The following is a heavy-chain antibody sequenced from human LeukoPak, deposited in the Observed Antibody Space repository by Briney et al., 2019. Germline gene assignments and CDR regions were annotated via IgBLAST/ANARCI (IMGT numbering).Heavy chain of an antibody. CDR1: EFTFASYA. V-gene: IGHV3-23*01. J-gene: IGHJ5*02. CDR3: AKGSGSGWYGWFAP. Sequence: GGSLRLSCEASEFTFASYAMTWVRLTPGKGLEWVASIGGSGTHTNYADSVRGRFTISRDNSKNTFYLQMNSLRAEDTAVYYCAKGSGSGWYGWFAPWGQGTLVTVSS. D-gene: IGHD6-19*01. CDR2: IGGSGTHT.